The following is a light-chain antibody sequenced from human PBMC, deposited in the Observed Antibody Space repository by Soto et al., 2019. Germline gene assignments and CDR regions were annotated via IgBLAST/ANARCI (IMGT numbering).Light chain of an antibody. V-gene: IGKV1-5*01. J-gene: IGKJ5*01. CDR1: QSLNNY. CDR3: QQYHRSSIT. CDR2: DAS. Sequence: DIQITQSPSSLSSSVADRFTITCRASQSLNNYLAWYQQTPGKAPKLLIYDASTLERGVPSRFSGTGSGTEFTLTISSLHPDDFATYYCQQYHRSSITFGQGTRLEIK.